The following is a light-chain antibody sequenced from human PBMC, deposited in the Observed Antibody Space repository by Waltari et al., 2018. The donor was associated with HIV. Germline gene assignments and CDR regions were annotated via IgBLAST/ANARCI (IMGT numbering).Light chain of an antibody. CDR2: SSN. CDR1: SSNIGINP. V-gene: IGLV1-44*01. Sequence: QSALTQPPSASGTPGQRVIISCSGSSSNIGINPVAWNQQLPGTAPRVLSYSSNQRPSGVPDRFSASKSGTSASLAISGLQSEDEADYYCGTWDNSLSAYVFGTGTTVTVL. CDR3: GTWDNSLSAYV. J-gene: IGLJ1*01.